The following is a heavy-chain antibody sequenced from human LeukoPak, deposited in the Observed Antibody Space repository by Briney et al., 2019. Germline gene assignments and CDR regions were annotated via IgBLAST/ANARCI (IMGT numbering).Heavy chain of an antibody. J-gene: IGHJ5*02. CDR2: IIPIFGTA. CDR3: AIPLGSGLGNWFDP. D-gene: IGHD6-19*01. Sequence: GASVKVSCKASGGTFSSYAISWVRQAPGQGLEWMGGIIPIFGTANYAQKFQGRVTITTDESTSTAYVELSSLRSEDTAVYYCAIPLGSGLGNWFDPWGQGTLVTVSS. V-gene: IGHV1-69*05. CDR1: GGTFSSYA.